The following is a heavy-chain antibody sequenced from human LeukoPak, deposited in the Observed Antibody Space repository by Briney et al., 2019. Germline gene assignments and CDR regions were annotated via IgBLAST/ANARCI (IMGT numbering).Heavy chain of an antibody. V-gene: IGHV3-23*01. CDR3: AKRKRLRAAQSDY. Sequence: GGTLRLSCAASGFTFSSYGMSWVRQAPGKGLEWVSAISGSGGSTYYADPVKGRFTISRDNSKNTLYLQMNSLRAEDTAVYYCAKRKRLRAAQSDYWGQGTLVTVSS. J-gene: IGHJ4*02. CDR2: ISGSGGST. CDR1: GFTFSSYG. D-gene: IGHD4-17*01.